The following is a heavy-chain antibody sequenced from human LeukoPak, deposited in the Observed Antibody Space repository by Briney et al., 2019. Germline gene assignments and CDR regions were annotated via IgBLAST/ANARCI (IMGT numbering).Heavy chain of an antibody. V-gene: IGHV4-59*01. J-gene: IGHJ4*02. Sequence: SSETLSLTCTASGGSISSYYWSWIRQPPGKGLEWVGYIYYSGSTNYNPSLKSRVTISVDTSKNQFSLKLSSVTAADTAVYYCARGGSSGDGYRIYHFDYWGQGTLVTVSS. CDR1: GGSISSYY. CDR2: IYYSGST. CDR3: ARGGSSGDGYRIYHFDY. D-gene: IGHD5-18*01.